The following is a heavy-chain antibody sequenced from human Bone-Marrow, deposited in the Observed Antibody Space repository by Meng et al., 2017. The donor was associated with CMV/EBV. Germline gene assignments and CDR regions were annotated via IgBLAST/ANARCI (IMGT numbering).Heavy chain of an antibody. CDR2: IIPIFGTA. CDR3: ATRGYCSSTSCYDYYYYGMDV. V-gene: IGHV1-69*05. J-gene: IGHJ6*02. Sequence: SVKVSCKASGGTFSSHAISWVRQAPGQGLEWMGGIIPIFGTANYAQKFQGRVTITTDESTSTAYMELSSLRSEDTAVYYCATRGYCSSTSCYDYYYYGMDVWGQGTTVTVSS. CDR1: GGTFSSHA. D-gene: IGHD2-2*01.